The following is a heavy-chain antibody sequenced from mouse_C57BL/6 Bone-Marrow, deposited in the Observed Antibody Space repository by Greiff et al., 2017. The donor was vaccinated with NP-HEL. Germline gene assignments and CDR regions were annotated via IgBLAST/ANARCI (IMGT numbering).Heavy chain of an antibody. D-gene: IGHD1-1*01. J-gene: IGHJ1*03. Sequence: EVQLVESGGDLVKPGGSLKLSCAASGFTFSSYGMSWVRQTPDKRLEWVATISSGGSYTYYPDRVKGRFTISRDNAKNTLYLQMSSLKSEDTAMYYCARHRYGSSYWYFDVWGTGTTVTVSS. V-gene: IGHV5-6*01. CDR3: ARHRYGSSYWYFDV. CDR1: GFTFSSYG. CDR2: ISSGGSYT.